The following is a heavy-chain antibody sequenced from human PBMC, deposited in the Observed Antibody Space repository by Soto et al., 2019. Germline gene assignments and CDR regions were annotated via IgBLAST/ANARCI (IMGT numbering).Heavy chain of an antibody. CDR1: KFTFGDYW. J-gene: IGHJ4*02. D-gene: IGHD3-16*02. Sequence: GGSLRLSCAVPKFTFGDYWMSWVRQAPGKGLEWISNIKQDGSDKNYADSVKGRFTISRDNADNSMYLQMNSLRAEDTAVYYCATLSYGQLRYFDNWGQGTLVTVSS. CDR3: ATLSYGQLRYFDN. CDR2: IKQDGSDK. V-gene: IGHV3-7*01.